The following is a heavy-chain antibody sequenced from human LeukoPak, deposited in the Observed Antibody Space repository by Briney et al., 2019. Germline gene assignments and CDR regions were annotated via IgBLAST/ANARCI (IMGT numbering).Heavy chain of an antibody. CDR2: ISSSSSYK. V-gene: IGHV3-21*01. CDR1: GFTFSSYS. CDR3: ARDFSTTGYSSSSGAFDI. J-gene: IGHJ3*02. D-gene: IGHD6-13*01. Sequence: GGSLRLSCAASGFTFSSYSMNWVRQAPGKGLEWVSSISSSSSYKYYADSVKGRFTISRDNAKNSLYLQMNSLRAEDTAVYYCARDFSTTGYSSSSGAFDIWGQGTMVTVSS.